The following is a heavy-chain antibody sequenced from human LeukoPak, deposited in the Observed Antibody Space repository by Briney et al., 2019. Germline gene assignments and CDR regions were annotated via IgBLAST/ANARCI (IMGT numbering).Heavy chain of an antibody. Sequence: GGSLRLSCAASGFTVSSNYMSWVRQAPGKGQEWVSVTYSGGSTNYADSVKGRFTTSRDNSKNTLYLQMNSLRAEDTAVYYCARGPKSYYDILTGSYYYYGMDVWGQGTTVTVSS. J-gene: IGHJ6*02. CDR2: TYSGGST. V-gene: IGHV3-66*01. CDR1: GFTVSSNY. D-gene: IGHD3-9*01. CDR3: ARGPKSYYDILTGSYYYYGMDV.